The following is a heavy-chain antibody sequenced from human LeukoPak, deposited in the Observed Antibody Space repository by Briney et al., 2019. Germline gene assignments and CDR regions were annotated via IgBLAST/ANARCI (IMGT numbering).Heavy chain of an antibody. CDR1: GGSFSVYY. CDR2: INHSGST. V-gene: IGHV4-34*01. CDR3: AGGRGYRRGFFDY. J-gene: IGHJ4*02. Sequence: PSETLSLTCAVYGGSFSVYYWSWIRQPPGKGLEWIGEINHSGSTNYNPSLKSRVTISVDTSKNQFSLKLSSVTAADTAVYYCAGGRGYRRGFFDYWGQGTLVTVSS. D-gene: IGHD5-18*01.